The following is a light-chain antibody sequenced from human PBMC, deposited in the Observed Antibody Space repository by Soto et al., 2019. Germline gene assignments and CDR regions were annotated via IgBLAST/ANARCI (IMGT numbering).Light chain of an antibody. CDR3: ETWDVSLSAGV. Sequence: QSVLTQPPSVSAAPGQKVTISCSGSSSNIGEKYVSWYQQFPGTAPKLLIYDNDKRPSEIPDRFSGSKSGTSATLGITGLQTGDEADYYCETWDVSLSAGVFGGGTKLTVL. CDR2: DND. J-gene: IGLJ2*01. CDR1: SSNIGEKY. V-gene: IGLV1-51*01.